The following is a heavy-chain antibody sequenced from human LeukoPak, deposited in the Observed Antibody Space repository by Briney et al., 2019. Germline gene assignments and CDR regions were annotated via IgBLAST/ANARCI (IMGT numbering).Heavy chain of an antibody. Sequence: SETLSLTCAVYGGSFSGYYWSWIRQPPGKGLEWIGEINHSGSTNYNPSLKSRVTISVDTSKNQFSLKLSSVTAADTAVYYCARGWPYYYYGMDVWGQGTTVTVSS. CDR1: GGSFSGYY. V-gene: IGHV4-34*01. CDR2: INHSGST. J-gene: IGHJ6*02. D-gene: IGHD5-24*01. CDR3: ARGWPYYYYGMDV.